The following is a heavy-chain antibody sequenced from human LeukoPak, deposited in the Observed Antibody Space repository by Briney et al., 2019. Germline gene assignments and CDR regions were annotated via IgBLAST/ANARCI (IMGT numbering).Heavy chain of an antibody. CDR3: ATAGRITMVRGVWAYYGMDV. CDR2: ISGSGGST. D-gene: IGHD3-10*01. J-gene: IGHJ6*02. Sequence: GGSLRLSCAASGFTFSSYAMSWVRQAPGKGLEWVSAISGSGGSTYYADPVKGRFTISRDNSKNTLYLQMNSLRAEDTAVYYCATAGRITMVRGVWAYYGMDVWGQGTTVTVSS. V-gene: IGHV3-23*01. CDR1: GFTFSSYA.